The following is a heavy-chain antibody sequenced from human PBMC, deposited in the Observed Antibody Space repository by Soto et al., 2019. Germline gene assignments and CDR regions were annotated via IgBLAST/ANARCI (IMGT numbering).Heavy chain of an antibody. Sequence: SETLSLTCTVSGGSIGSYYWSWIRQPPGKGLEWIGYIYYSGSTNYNPSLKSRVTISVDTSKNQFSLKLSSVTAADTAVYYCARDNDFWSQGTLVTVSS. D-gene: IGHD3-3*01. J-gene: IGHJ4*02. CDR1: GGSIGSYY. V-gene: IGHV4-59*01. CDR3: ARDNDF. CDR2: IYYSGST.